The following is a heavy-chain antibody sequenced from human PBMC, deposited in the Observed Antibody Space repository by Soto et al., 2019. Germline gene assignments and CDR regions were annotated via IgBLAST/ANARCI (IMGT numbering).Heavy chain of an antibody. D-gene: IGHD2-2*01. CDR2: MNPNSGST. J-gene: IGHJ3*02. CDR1: GYTFTSYD. CDR3: AREGGAPIVVPDSLDAFDI. Sequence: ASVKVSCKASGYTFTSYDINWVRQATGQGLEWMGWMNPNSGSTGYAQKFQGRVTMTRDTSTSTVYMELSSLRSEDTAVYYCAREGGAPIVVPDSLDAFDIWGQGTMVTVSS. V-gene: IGHV1-8*01.